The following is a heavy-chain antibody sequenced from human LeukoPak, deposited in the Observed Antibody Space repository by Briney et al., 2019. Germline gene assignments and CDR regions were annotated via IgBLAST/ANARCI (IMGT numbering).Heavy chain of an antibody. CDR1: GFTFSSYA. CDR3: AKDFKRSPTLDYFDY. D-gene: IGHD1-26*01. Sequence: PGGSLRLSCAASGFTFSSYAMSWVRQAPGKGLEWVSAISGSGGSTYYADSVKGRFTISRDNSKNTLYLQMNSLRAEDTAVYYCAKDFKRSPTLDYFDYWGQGTLVTVSS. J-gene: IGHJ4*02. CDR2: ISGSGGST. V-gene: IGHV3-23*01.